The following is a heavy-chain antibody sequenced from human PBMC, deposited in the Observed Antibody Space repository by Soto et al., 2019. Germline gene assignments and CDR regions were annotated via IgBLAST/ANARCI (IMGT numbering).Heavy chain of an antibody. V-gene: IGHV3-43*01. Sequence: GGSLRLSCAASGFTFDDYTMHWVRQAPGKGLEWVSLISWDGGSTYYADSVKGRFTISRDNSKNSLYLQMNSLRTEDTALYYCAKDGPWLKSYGMDVWGQGTTVTVSS. D-gene: IGHD6-19*01. CDR2: ISWDGGST. CDR1: GFTFDDYT. CDR3: AKDGPWLKSYGMDV. J-gene: IGHJ6*02.